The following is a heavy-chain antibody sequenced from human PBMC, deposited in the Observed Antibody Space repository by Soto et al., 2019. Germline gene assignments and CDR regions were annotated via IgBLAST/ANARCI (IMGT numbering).Heavy chain of an antibody. D-gene: IGHD6-13*01. CDR2: IGTAGDT. V-gene: IGHV3-13*01. CDR1: GFTFSSYD. Sequence: GGSLRLSCAASGFTFSSYDMHWVRQATGKGLEWVSAIGTAGDTYYPGSVKGRFTISRENAKNSLYLQMNSLRAEDTAVYYCARDYWAVSGGIAAAGSYYYYGMDVWGQGTTVTVSS. CDR3: ARDYWAVSGGIAAAGSYYYYGMDV. J-gene: IGHJ6*02.